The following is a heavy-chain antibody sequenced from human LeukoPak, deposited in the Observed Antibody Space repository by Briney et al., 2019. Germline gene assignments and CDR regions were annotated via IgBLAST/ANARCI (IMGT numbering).Heavy chain of an antibody. CDR1: GFTFSSYA. D-gene: IGHD1-26*01. V-gene: IGHV3-30-3*01. CDR2: ISYDGSNK. CDR3: ARDRVGSLDY. Sequence: PGGSLRLSCAASGFTFSSYAMHWVRQAPGKGLEWVAVISYDGSNKYYADSVKGRFTISRDNSKNTLYLQMSSLRAEDTAVYYCARDRVGSLDYWGQGTLVTVSS. J-gene: IGHJ4*02.